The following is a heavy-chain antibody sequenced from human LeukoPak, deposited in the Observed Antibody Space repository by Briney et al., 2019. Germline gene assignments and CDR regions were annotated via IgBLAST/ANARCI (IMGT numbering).Heavy chain of an antibody. Sequence: GASVKVSCKASGYTFTSYDINWVRQAPGQGLEWMGIINPSGGSTSYAQKFQGRVTMTRDTSTSTVYMELSSLRSEDTAVYYCARDYGYSRYFDYWGQGTLVTVSS. J-gene: IGHJ4*02. D-gene: IGHD2-15*01. CDR3: ARDYGYSRYFDY. CDR1: GYTFTSYD. CDR2: INPSGGST. V-gene: IGHV1-46*01.